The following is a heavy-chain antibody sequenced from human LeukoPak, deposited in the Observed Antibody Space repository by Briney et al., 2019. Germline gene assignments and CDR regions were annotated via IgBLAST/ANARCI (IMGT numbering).Heavy chain of an antibody. V-gene: IGHV4-59*12. D-gene: IGHD5-24*01. CDR2: IYYSGST. CDR1: GGSISSYY. J-gene: IGHJ5*02. Sequence: SETLSLTCTVSGGSISSYYWSWVRQPPGKGLEWIGYIYYSGSTNYNPSLKSRVTISVDTSKNQFSLKLSSVTAADTAVYYCARERILGRWLQERGTWFDPWGQGTLVTVSS. CDR3: ARERILGRWLQERGTWFDP.